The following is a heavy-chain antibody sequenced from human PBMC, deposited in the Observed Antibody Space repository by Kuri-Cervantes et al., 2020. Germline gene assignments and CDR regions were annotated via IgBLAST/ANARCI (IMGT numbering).Heavy chain of an antibody. CDR2: ISAYNGNT. D-gene: IGHD3-10*01. Sequence: ASVKVSCKASGYTFTSYGISWVRQAPGQGLEWMGWISAYNGNTNYAQKLQGRVTMTTDTSTSTAYMELRSLRSDDTAVYYCARVLPWFGDPSGHWDHWGQGTLVTVSS. V-gene: IGHV1-18*01. CDR1: GYTFTSYG. J-gene: IGHJ4*02. CDR3: ARVLPWFGDPSGHWDH.